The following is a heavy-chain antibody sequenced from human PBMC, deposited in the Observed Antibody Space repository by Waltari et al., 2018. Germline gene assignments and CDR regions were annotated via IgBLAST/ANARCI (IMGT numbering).Heavy chain of an antibody. Sequence: LQLQESGPGLVTPSETLSLTCSVSVVSITTNRHSWGWIRQPPGQGLEWIGTISYNGATYSSPSLRSRVTIFRDTSKNQLSLKLGSVTAADTAFYYCATYIGASLGTAAFDVWGQGTMVTVSS. D-gene: IGHD5-12*01. CDR3: ATYIGASLGTAAFDV. V-gene: IGHV4-39*01. CDR2: ISYNGAT. CDR1: VVSITTNRHS. J-gene: IGHJ3*01.